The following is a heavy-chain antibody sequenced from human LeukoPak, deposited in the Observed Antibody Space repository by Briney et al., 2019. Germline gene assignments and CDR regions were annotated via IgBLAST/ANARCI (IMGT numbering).Heavy chain of an antibody. D-gene: IGHD3-22*01. J-gene: IGHJ4*02. Sequence: GASVKVSCKVSGYTLTELSMHWVRQAPGKGLEWMGGFDPEDGETIYAQKFQGRVTMTEDTSTDTAYTELSSLRSEDTAVYYCAIAVVVFRGFDYWGQGTLVTVSS. V-gene: IGHV1-24*01. CDR3: AIAVVVFRGFDY. CDR2: FDPEDGET. CDR1: GYTLTELS.